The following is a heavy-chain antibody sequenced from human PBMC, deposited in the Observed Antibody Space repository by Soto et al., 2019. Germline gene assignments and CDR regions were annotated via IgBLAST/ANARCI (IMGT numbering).Heavy chain of an antibody. Sequence: SLGLSCGSSGFPFSSYAMICVRQAPGKGLELVSAISGSGGSTYYADSVKGRFTISRDNSKNTLYLQMNSLRAEDTAVYYCAKDTLITSQNIARHGMDVWGQGTTVTVSS. CDR3: AKDTLITSQNIARHGMDV. CDR2: ISGSGGST. J-gene: IGHJ6*01. D-gene: IGHD1-20*01. V-gene: IGHV3-23*01. CDR1: GFPFSSYA.